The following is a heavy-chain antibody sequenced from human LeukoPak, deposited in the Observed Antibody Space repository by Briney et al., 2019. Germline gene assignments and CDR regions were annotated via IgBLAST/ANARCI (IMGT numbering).Heavy chain of an antibody. Sequence: SETLSLTCTVSGGSISSYYWSLIRQPPGKGLEWIGYIYYRGSTNYNSSLKSRITMSVDTSKNQFSLKLSSVTAADTAVYYCARCPSIGYYDAFDIWGQGTMVTVSS. CDR3: ARCPSIGYYDAFDI. J-gene: IGHJ3*02. CDR2: IYYRGST. D-gene: IGHD3-22*01. CDR1: GGSISSYY. V-gene: IGHV4-59*01.